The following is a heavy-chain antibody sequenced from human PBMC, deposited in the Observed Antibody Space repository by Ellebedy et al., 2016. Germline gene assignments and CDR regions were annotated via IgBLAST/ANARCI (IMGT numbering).Heavy chain of an antibody. D-gene: IGHD3-22*01. CDR3: ARDPDGYSSGYSDNWYLDL. CDR1: GFTFNKYG. Sequence: GESLKISCAASGFTFNKYGVHWVRQAPGKGLEWVAVIWHDGSTKYYADSVKGRFTISRDNSRNTLYLEMDTLRVEDTAVYYCARDPDGYSSGYSDNWYLDLWGRGTLVTVSS. J-gene: IGHJ2*01. CDR2: IWHDGSTK. V-gene: IGHV3-33*01.